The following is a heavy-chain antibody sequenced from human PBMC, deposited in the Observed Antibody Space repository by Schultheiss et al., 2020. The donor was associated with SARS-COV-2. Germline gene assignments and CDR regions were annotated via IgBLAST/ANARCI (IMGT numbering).Heavy chain of an antibody. Sequence: GGSLRLSCAASGFTFSSYAMHWVRQAPGKGLEWVAVISYDGSNKYYADSVKGRFTISRDNSKNTLYLQMNSLRAEDTAVYYCARDLTLSYYDSSGPPLVYWGQGTLGTVSS. J-gene: IGHJ4*02. CDR1: GFTFSSYA. V-gene: IGHV3-30*04. CDR2: ISYDGSNK. D-gene: IGHD3-22*01. CDR3: ARDLTLSYYDSSGPPLVY.